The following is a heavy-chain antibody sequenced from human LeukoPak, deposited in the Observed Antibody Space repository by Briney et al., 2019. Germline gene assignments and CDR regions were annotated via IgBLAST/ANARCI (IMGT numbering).Heavy chain of an antibody. CDR2: ISSSGSTI. D-gene: IGHD3-3*01. Sequence: GGSLRLSCAASGFTFSDYYMSWIRQAPGKGLEWVSYISSSGSTIYYADSVKGRFTISRDNAKNSLYLQMNSLRAEDTAVYYCARVRRRFLEWLQTYCFDYWGQGTLVTVSS. J-gene: IGHJ4*02. V-gene: IGHV3-11*01. CDR1: GFTFSDYY. CDR3: ARVRRRFLEWLQTYCFDY.